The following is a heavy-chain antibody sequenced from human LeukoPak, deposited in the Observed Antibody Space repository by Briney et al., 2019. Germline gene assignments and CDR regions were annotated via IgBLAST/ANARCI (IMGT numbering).Heavy chain of an antibody. Sequence: PGGSLGLSCAVSGFTVSSNYMSWVRQAPGKGLEWVSLIHSGGTTDYADSVKGRFTISRDYSKNTVNLQINSLRADDTAVYYCARERRYCSGDNCYSGLDYWGQGTLVTVSS. D-gene: IGHD2-15*01. CDR2: IHSGGTT. CDR1: GFTVSSNY. J-gene: IGHJ4*02. CDR3: ARERRYCSGDNCYSGLDY. V-gene: IGHV3-53*01.